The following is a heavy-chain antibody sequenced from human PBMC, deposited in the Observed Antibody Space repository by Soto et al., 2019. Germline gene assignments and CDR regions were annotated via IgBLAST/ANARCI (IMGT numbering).Heavy chain of an antibody. CDR1: GYXFTSYW. Sequence: EXLKISCKCSGYXFTSYWVVWVRQMPGKGLEWMGIIYPGDSDTRYSPSFQGKVTISADKSISTAYLQWSSLKASDTAMYYCERHLPRYSSGWYYYGMDVWGQGTTVTVSS. V-gene: IGHV5-51*01. CDR3: ERHLPRYSSGWYYYGMDV. CDR2: IYPGDSDT. J-gene: IGHJ6*02. D-gene: IGHD6-19*01.